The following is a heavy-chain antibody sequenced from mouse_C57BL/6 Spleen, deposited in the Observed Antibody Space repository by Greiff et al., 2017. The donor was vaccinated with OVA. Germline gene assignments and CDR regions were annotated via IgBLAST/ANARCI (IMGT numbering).Heavy chain of an antibody. V-gene: IGHV1-52*01. CDR1: GYTFTSYW. D-gene: IGHD2-3*01. CDR2: IYPSDGET. Sequence: QVQLQQPGAELVRPGSSVKLSCKASGYTFTSYWMHWVKQRPIQGLEWIGNIYPSDGETHYNQKFKDKATLTVDKSSSTAYMQLSSLTSEDSAVYYCARWGGYYVGFAYWGQGTLVTVSA. CDR3: ARWGGYYVGFAY. J-gene: IGHJ3*01.